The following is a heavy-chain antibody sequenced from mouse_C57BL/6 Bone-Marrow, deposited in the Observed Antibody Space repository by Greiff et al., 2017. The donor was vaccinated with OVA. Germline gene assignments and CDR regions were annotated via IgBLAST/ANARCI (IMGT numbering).Heavy chain of an antibody. V-gene: IGHV1-81*01. CDR3: VYYGLAY. J-gene: IGHJ3*01. CDR2: IYPRSGNT. Sequence: QVQLKQSGAELARPGASVTLSCKASGYTFTSYGISWVKQRTGQGLEWIGEIYPRSGNTYYNEKFKGQATLTADKSSSTAYMELRSLTSEDSAVYFCVYYGLAYWGQGTLVTVSA. CDR1: GYTFTSYG. D-gene: IGHD1-1*01.